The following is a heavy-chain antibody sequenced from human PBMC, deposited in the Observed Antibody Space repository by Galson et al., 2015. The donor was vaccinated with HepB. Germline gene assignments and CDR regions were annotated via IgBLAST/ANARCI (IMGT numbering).Heavy chain of an antibody. J-gene: IGHJ4*02. D-gene: IGHD6-13*01. V-gene: IGHV3-48*02. Sequence: SLRLSCAASGFTFSSYSMNWVRQAPGKGLEWVSYISSSSSTIYYADSVKGRFTISRDNAKNSLYLQMNSLRDEDTAVYYCARGAPGPAAEVGDYFDYWGQGTLVTVSS. CDR2: ISSSSSTI. CDR3: ARGAPGPAAEVGDYFDY. CDR1: GFTFSSYS.